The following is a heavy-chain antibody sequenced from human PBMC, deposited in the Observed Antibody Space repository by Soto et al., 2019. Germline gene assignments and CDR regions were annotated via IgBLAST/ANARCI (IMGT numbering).Heavy chain of an antibody. CDR3: ARDLYYSSGRYFDHDAFDI. CDR2: INAGYGNT. V-gene: IGHV1-3*01. Sequence: ASVKVSCKASGYTFSSYAMHWVRQAPGQRLEWMGWINAGYGNTKSSQKFQDRVTMTTETPTSTVYMELGSLRSDDTAVYYCARDLYYSSGRYFDHDAFDIWGQGTVVTVSS. J-gene: IGHJ3*02. D-gene: IGHD6-19*01. CDR1: GYTFSSYA.